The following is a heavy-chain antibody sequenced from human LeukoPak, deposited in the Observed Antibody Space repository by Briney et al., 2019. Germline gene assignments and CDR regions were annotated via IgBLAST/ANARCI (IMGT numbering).Heavy chain of an antibody. Sequence: SETLSLTCTVSGGSISSYYWSWIRQPPGKGLEWIGYIYYSGSTNYNPSLKSRVTISVDTSKNQFSLKLSSVTAADTAVYYCARDSQVGATSFDYWGQGTLVTVSS. CDR1: GGSISSYY. CDR2: IYYSGST. CDR3: ARDSQVGATSFDY. J-gene: IGHJ4*02. V-gene: IGHV4-59*12. D-gene: IGHD1-26*01.